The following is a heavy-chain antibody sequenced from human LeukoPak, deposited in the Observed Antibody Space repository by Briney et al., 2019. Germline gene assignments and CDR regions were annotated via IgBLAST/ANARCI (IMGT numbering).Heavy chain of an antibody. V-gene: IGHV4-38-2*02. Sequence: PSETLSLTCTVSGYSISSGYYWGWIRQPPGKGLEWIGSIYHSGSTYYNPSLKSRVTISVDTSKNQFSLKLSSVTAADTAVYYCARVVRSSWYSYMDVWGKGTTVTVSS. CDR3: ARVVRSSWYSYMDV. D-gene: IGHD6-13*01. CDR2: IYHSGST. CDR1: GYSISSGYY. J-gene: IGHJ6*03.